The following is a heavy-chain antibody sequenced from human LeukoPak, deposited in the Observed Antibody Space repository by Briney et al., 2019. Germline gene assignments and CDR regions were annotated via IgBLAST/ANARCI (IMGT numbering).Heavy chain of an antibody. D-gene: IGHD4-17*01. CDR2: INHSGST. CDR1: GGSFSGYY. V-gene: IGHV4-34*01. CDR3: ARGYHGDSFDY. Sequence: PSETLSLTCAVYGGSFSGYYWSWIRQPPGKGLEWIGEINHSGSTNYNPSLKSRVTISVDTSKNQFSLELSSVTAADTAVYYCARGYHGDSFDYWGQGTLVTVSS. J-gene: IGHJ4*02.